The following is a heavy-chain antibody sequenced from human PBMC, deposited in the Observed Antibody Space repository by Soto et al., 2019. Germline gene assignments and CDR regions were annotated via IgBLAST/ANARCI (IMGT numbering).Heavy chain of an antibody. J-gene: IGHJ4*02. CDR1: GFNVSSYA. V-gene: IGHV3-23*01. CDR3: AKDPGSSWSLYFDY. D-gene: IGHD6-13*01. Sequence: GGAVRRSGAGSGFNVSSYAMRWVRQAPGKGLEWVSAISGSGGSTYYADSVKGRFTISRDNSKNTLYLQMNSLRAEDTAVYYCAKDPGSSWSLYFDYWGQGTLVPVSS. CDR2: ISGSGGST.